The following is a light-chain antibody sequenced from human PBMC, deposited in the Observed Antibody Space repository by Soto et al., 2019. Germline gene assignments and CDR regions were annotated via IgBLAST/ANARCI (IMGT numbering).Light chain of an antibody. CDR3: QSYDSSLSGSV. CDR1: SSNIGAGYD. J-gene: IGLJ2*01. Sequence: QSVLTQPPSVSGAPGQRVTLSCTGSSSNIGAGYDVHWYQQLPGPAPKLLIYGNSNRPSGVPDRFSGSKSGTSASLAITGLQAEDEADYYCQSYDSSLSGSVFGGGTKVTVL. V-gene: IGLV1-40*01. CDR2: GNS.